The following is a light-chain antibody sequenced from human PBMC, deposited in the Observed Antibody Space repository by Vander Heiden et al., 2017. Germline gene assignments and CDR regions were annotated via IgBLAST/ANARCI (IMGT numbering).Light chain of an antibody. CDR3: SSYTTSSTQV. CDR1: RSYVGNDNY. CDR2: DVT. V-gene: IGLV2-14*03. J-gene: IGLJ1*01. Sequence: QSALTQPSSVSGSPGQSITISCAGTRSYVGNDNYVSWYQQHPGKAPKLVIYDVTNRPSGVSNRFSGAKSGNTASLTISGLQPEDETDYYCSSYTTSSTQVFGTGTKVTVL.